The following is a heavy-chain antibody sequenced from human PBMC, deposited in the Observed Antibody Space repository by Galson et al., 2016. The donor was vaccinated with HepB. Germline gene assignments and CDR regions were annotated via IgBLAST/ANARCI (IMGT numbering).Heavy chain of an antibody. CDR1: GFTVSNYC. V-gene: IGHV3-66*01. D-gene: IGHD6-13*01. CDR3: GGGGGPAADV. Sequence: SLRLSCAAPGFTVSNYCMSWVRQAPGKGLEWVSLIYSNGATYYEDYVKARCTVSRDNTKNTLYLQINSLRDEDTADDYCGGGGGPAADVWGPGTLVTVSS. J-gene: IGHJ4*02. CDR2: IYSNGAT.